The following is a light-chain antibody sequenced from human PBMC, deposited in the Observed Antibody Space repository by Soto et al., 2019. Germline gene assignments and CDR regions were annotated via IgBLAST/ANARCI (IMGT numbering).Light chain of an antibody. J-gene: IGKJ4*01. CDR2: DAS. CDR1: QSIRTW. V-gene: IGKV1-5*01. CDR3: QQYNTYVT. Sequence: DIQMTQSPSTLSASVGDRVTFTCRASQSIRTWLAWYQQKPGQAPKLLIHDASSLASGVPSRFSGSGSGTEFTLTISSLQSDDFATYYCQQYNTYVTFGGGTKVDIK.